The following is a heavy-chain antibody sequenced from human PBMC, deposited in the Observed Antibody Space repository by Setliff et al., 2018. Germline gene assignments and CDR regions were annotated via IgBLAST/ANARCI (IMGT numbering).Heavy chain of an antibody. CDR2: IYYTGST. CDR3: ARGFTSGLNDAFDI. D-gene: IGHD1-26*01. Sequence: SETLSLTCTVSGGSISGHYWSWIRQPPGKGLEFIGYIYYTGSTNYNPSLMSRVTISLHTSKNQFSLKLSSVTAADTAVYYCARGFTSGLNDAFDIWGQGTMVTVSS. CDR1: GGSISGHY. V-gene: IGHV4-59*11. J-gene: IGHJ3*02.